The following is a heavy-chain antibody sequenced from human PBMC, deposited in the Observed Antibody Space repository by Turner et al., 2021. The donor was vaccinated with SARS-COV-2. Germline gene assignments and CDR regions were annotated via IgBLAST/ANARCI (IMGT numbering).Heavy chain of an antibody. Sequence: QVQLVESGGGVVQPGRSLRLSCAASGFTFSSYAMHWVRQAPGKGLEWVAVISYDGSNKFYADSVKGRFTISRDNSKNTLYLQMNSLRAEDTAVYYCARDYPWDTAMAHQGGGFDYWGHGTLVTVSS. CDR3: ARDYPWDTAMAHQGGGFDY. V-gene: IGHV3-30-3*01. D-gene: IGHD5-18*01. CDR1: GFTFSSYA. CDR2: ISYDGSNK. J-gene: IGHJ4*01.